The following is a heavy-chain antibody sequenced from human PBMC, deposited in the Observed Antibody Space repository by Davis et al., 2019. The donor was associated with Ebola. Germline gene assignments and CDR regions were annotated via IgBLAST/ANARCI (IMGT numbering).Heavy chain of an antibody. CDR2: FSYGDNT. J-gene: IGHJ3*02. V-gene: IGHV4-39*01. D-gene: IGHD1-26*01. Sequence: MPSETLSLTCTVSGASISSRRYYWGWIRQPSGKGLEWVGSFSYGDNTHYYNPSLRSRVTISVDTSRNQFSLKLSSATAADTAVYYCARPWYSGTYYDAYDIWGQGTMVAVSS. CDR3: ARPWYSGTYYDAYDI. CDR1: GASISSRRYY.